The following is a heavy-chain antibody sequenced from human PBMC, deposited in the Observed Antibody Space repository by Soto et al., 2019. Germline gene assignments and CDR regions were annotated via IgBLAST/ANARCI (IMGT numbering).Heavy chain of an antibody. J-gene: IGHJ4*02. CDR2: ISYDGSNK. V-gene: IGHV3-30-3*01. Sequence: GGSLRLSCAASGFTFGGYAVHWVRQAPGKGLEWVAVISYDGSNKYYADSVKGRFTISRDNSKNTLYLQMNSLRAEDTAVYYCARGTVKWYKSFLPVDYWGQGTLVTVSS. CDR1: GFTFGGYA. D-gene: IGHD1-1*01. CDR3: ARGTVKWYKSFLPVDY.